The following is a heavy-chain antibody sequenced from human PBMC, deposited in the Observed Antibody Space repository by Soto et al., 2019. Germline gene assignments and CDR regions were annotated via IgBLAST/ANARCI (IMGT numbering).Heavy chain of an antibody. V-gene: IGHV1-58*01. J-gene: IGHJ6*02. CDR1: GFTFTSSA. CDR2: IVVGSGNT. CDR3: AADHYYGSGSYLSYYYYGMDV. Sequence: GASVKVSCKASGFTFTSSAVQWVRQARGQRLEWIGWIVVGSGNTNYAQKFQERVTITRDMSTSTAYMELSSLRSEDTAVYYCAADHYYGSGSYLSYYYYGMDVWGQGTTVTVSS. D-gene: IGHD3-10*01.